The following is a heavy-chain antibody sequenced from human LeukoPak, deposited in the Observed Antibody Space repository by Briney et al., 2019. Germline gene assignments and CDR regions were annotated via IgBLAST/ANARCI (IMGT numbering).Heavy chain of an antibody. J-gene: IGHJ4*02. CDR2: ISGSGDST. CDR3: ARGVYRATGDY. D-gene: IGHD6-6*01. Sequence: GGSLRLSCAASGFTFSSYAMNWVRQAPGRGLEWVSTISGSGDSTYYADSVKGRFTISRDNSKNTLYLQMNSLRAEDTAVYYCARGVYRATGDYWGQGTLVTVSS. CDR1: GFTFSSYA. V-gene: IGHV3-23*01.